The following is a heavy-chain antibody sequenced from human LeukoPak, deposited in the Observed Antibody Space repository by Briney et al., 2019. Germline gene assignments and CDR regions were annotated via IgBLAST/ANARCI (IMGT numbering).Heavy chain of an antibody. D-gene: IGHD1-26*01. V-gene: IGHV3-23*01. CDR1: GFTFSSYA. CDR3: ARDGTWELLGGPFDY. CDR2: ISGSGGST. Sequence: GGSLRLSCAASGFTFSSYAMSWVRQAPGKGLEWVSAISGSGGSTYYADSVKGRFTISRDNSKNTLYLQMNSLRAEDTAVYYCARDGTWELLGGPFDYWGQGTLVTVSS. J-gene: IGHJ4*02.